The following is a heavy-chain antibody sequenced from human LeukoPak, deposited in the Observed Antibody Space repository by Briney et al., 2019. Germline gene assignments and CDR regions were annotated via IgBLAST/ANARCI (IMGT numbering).Heavy chain of an antibody. J-gene: IGHJ4*02. V-gene: IGHV3-23*01. CDR3: AREVCSGGSCYLDY. CDR1: GITLSNYG. CDR2: LSGSGGGT. D-gene: IGHD2-15*01. Sequence: GGSLRLSCAVSGITLSNYGMSWVRQAPGKGLEWVAGLSGSGGGTNYADSVQGRFTISRDNPKNTLYLQMNSLRAEDTAVYYCAREVCSGGSCYLDYWGQGALVTVSS.